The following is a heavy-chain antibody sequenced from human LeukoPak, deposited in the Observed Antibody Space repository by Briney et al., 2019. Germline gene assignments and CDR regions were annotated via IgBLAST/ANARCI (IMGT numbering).Heavy chain of an antibody. CDR1: GGTFSSYA. CDR2: IIPIFGTA. V-gene: IGHV1-69*05. Sequence: SVKVSCKASGGTFSSYAISWVRQAPGQGLEWMGGIIPIFGTANYAQKFQGRVTMTRNTSISTAYMELSSLRSEDTAVYYCARVRDCSGGSCYDIDAFDIWGQGTMVTVSS. D-gene: IGHD2-15*01. CDR3: ARVRDCSGGSCYDIDAFDI. J-gene: IGHJ3*02.